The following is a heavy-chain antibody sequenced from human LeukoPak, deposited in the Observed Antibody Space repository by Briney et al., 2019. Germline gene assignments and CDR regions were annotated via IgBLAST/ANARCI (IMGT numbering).Heavy chain of an antibody. V-gene: IGHV1-69*05. J-gene: IGHJ5*02. CDR3: ARDFKGMTYYDFWSGYYMIGWFDP. CDR2: IIPIFGTA. D-gene: IGHD3-3*01. Sequence: ASVKVSCKASGGTFSSYAISWVRQAPGQGLEWMGGIIPIFGTANYAQKFQGRVTITTDESTSTAYMELSSLRSDDTAVYYCARDFKGMTYYDFWSGYYMIGWFDPWGQGTLVTVSS. CDR1: GGTFSSYA.